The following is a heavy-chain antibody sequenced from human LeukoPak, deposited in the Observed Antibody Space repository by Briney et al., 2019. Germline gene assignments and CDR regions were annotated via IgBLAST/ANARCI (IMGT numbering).Heavy chain of an antibody. CDR2: IFRAGDT. Sequence: GGSLRLSCAASGFGVSDYYMNWVRQAPGEGLEWVSLIFRAGDTHYADSVKGRFTISRDNSKNTVYLQMNSLRAEDTAVYYCARDLAMYYYDSSGCLDYWGQGTLVTVSS. D-gene: IGHD3-22*01. V-gene: IGHV3-53*01. CDR3: ARDLAMYYYDSSGCLDY. CDR1: GFGVSDYY. J-gene: IGHJ4*02.